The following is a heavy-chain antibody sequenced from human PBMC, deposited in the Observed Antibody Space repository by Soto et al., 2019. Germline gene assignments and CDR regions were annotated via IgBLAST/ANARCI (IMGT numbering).Heavy chain of an antibody. Sequence: QITLKESGPMLVKPTQALTLTCTCSGFSLTTSGVGVGWIRQPPGKALEWLALVYWDDDKRYSPSLTNRLTLSRDTSKNHVVLTLTNVYPTDTGTYFCAHKGGFGYPESWGQGIMVTVSS. CDR1: GFSLTTSGVG. CDR3: AHKGGFGYPES. D-gene: IGHD5-18*01. V-gene: IGHV2-5*02. CDR2: VYWDDDK. J-gene: IGHJ5*02.